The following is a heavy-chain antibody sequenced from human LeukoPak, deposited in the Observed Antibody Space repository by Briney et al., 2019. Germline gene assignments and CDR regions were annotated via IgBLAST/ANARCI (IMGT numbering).Heavy chain of an antibody. CDR3: ARGDGPGGYFDY. D-gene: IGHD5-24*01. Sequence: EASVKVSCKTSGYTFTTYAIHWVRQAPGQRLEWMGLINADDGNTRYSQRFQGRVTITRDTSANTAYMELSSLRSEDTAVYYCARGDGPGGYFDYWGQGTLVTVSS. CDR1: GYTFTTYA. V-gene: IGHV1-3*01. J-gene: IGHJ4*02. CDR2: INADDGNT.